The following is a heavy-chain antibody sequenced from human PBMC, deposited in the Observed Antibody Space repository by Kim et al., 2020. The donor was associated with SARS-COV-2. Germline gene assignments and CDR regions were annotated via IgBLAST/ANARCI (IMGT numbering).Heavy chain of an antibody. CDR1: GFTSRNYW. J-gene: IGHJ4*02. Sequence: GGSLRLSCEGSGFTSRNYWLTWVRQAPGKGPEWVANINQDGSARSYVDSVKGRFTISRDNAKNALYLQMDSLRGEDTAVYYCANGAGWLGDHWGQGTLVTIS. CDR3: ANGAGWLGDH. D-gene: IGHD6-19*01. V-gene: IGHV3-7*01. CDR2: INQDGSAR.